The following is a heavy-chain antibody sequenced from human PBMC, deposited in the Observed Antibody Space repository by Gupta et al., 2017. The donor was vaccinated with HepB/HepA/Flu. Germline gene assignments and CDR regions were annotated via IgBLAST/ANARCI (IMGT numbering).Heavy chain of an antibody. D-gene: IGHD3-22*01. CDR3: ANWGSSGYTAEN. CDR1: GFTFSSYG. CDR2: ISSGGANK. V-gene: IGHV3-30*18. Sequence: QVHLVESGGGVVQPGRSLRLSCAASGFTFSSYGMHWVRQAPGKGLEWVAVISSGGANKYYADSVKGRFTISRDNSKNTLYLQMDSLRAEDTAVYYCANWGSSGYTAENWGQGTLVTVSS. J-gene: IGHJ4*02.